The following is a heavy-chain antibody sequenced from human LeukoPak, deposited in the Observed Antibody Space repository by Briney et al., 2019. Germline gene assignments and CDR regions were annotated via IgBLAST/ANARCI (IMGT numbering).Heavy chain of an antibody. CDR2: IRSKANNYAT. J-gene: IGHJ4*02. CDR3: SSGLSVLRSNNTPVDY. CDR1: GFTFSGSA. Sequence: TGGSLRLSCAASGFTFSGSAMHWVRQASGKRLEWVGRIRSKANNYATTYAASVKGRFTISRDDSKNTAYLQMNSLKTGDTAVYFCSSGLSVLRSNNTPVDYWGQGTLVTVSS. D-gene: IGHD4-17*01. V-gene: IGHV3-73*01.